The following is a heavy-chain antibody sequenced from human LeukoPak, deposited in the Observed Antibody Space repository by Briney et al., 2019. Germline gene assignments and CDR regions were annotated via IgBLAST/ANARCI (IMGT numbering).Heavy chain of an antibody. V-gene: IGHV4-30-4*08. J-gene: IGHJ6*03. CDR1: GGSISSGDYY. D-gene: IGHD1-1*01. Sequence: SQTLSPTCTVSGGSISSGDYYWTWIRQPPGKGLEWIGNIYYSGSTYYNPSLKSRVTISVDTSKNQFSLRLSSVTATDTAVYYCARDGPQNWNPGEDYYYYMDVWGKGTTVTVSS. CDR3: ARDGPQNWNPGEDYYYYMDV. CDR2: IYYSGST.